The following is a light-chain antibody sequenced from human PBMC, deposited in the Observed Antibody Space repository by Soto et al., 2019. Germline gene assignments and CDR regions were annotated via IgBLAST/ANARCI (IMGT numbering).Light chain of an antibody. CDR1: QSISYY. CDR2: GAS. CDR3: QESYSTLYT. Sequence: DIQMTQSPSSLSASVGDRVTITCRASQSISYYLNWYQQKPGKAPKLLIYGASTLQSGVPSRFSGSGSGTDFTLTISRLQPEDFATYYCQESYSTLYTFGQGTKVEIK. V-gene: IGKV1-39*01. J-gene: IGKJ2*01.